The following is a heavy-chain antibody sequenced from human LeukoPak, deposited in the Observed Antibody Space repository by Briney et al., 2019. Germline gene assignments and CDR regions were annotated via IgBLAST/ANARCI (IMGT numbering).Heavy chain of an antibody. Sequence: GGSLRLSCAASGFTFSNVWMSWVRQVPGKGLEWVGRIRRKTDGETTDHAAPVKGRFTISRDDSKSTLYLQMNSLKTEDTAVYYCVTDLVIKGYFDYWGQGALVTVSS. CDR1: GFTFSNVW. V-gene: IGHV3-15*01. CDR2: IRRKTDGETT. CDR3: VTDLVIKGYFDY. D-gene: IGHD2-21*01. J-gene: IGHJ4*02.